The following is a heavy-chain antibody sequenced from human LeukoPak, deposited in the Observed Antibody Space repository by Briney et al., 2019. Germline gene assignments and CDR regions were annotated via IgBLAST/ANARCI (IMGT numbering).Heavy chain of an antibody. CDR2: ISGSSYHI. J-gene: IGHJ4*02. Sequence: GGSLRLSCAASGFTFSTCSMKWVRQAPGKALEWVSSISGSSYHIYYADSVKGRFTISRDNANNLLYLQMNSLRAEDTAVYYCASGTIVGAKGADNWGQGTLVTVSS. CDR1: GFTFSTCS. D-gene: IGHD1-26*01. V-gene: IGHV3-21*01. CDR3: ASGTIVGAKGADN.